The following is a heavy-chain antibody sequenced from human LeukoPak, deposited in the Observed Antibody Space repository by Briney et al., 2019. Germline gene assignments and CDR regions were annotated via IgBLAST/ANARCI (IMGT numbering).Heavy chain of an antibody. J-gene: IGHJ4*02. Sequence: SETLSLTCTVPGGSISSYYWNWIRQPPGKGLEWIGYIYHSGSTNYNPSLKSRVTISVDTSKNQFSLNLRSVTAADTAVYYCARDPWPGYYFDYWGQGTLVTVSS. V-gene: IGHV4-59*01. D-gene: IGHD5-12*01. CDR3: ARDPWPGYYFDY. CDR2: IYHSGST. CDR1: GGSISSYY.